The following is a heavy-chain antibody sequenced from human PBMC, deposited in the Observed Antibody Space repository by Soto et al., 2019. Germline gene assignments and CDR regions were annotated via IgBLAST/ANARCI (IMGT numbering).Heavy chain of an antibody. CDR3: ATNPLY. CDR2: IKSNADGGTT. J-gene: IGHJ4*02. V-gene: IGHV3-15*07. CDR1: GFTFTNAW. Sequence: EVQMVESGGGLVKPGGSLRLSCAASGFTFTNAWLNWVRQTPGKGLEWVGRIKSNADGGTTDYAAPVKGRFTISRDDSKNTLYLQMNSLKTEDTAVYYCATNPLYWGRGTLVTASS.